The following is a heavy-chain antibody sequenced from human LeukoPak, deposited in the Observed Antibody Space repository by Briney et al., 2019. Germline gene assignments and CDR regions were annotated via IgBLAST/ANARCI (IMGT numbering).Heavy chain of an antibody. Sequence: GGSLRLSCAASGFSLINYGMDWVRQAPGKGLEWVAIISYDGSDKKYADSVKGRFTISRDNSKNTLYLQMNSLRAEDTAVYYCAKDYSKTSYYGSGTYYRPNWFDPWGQGTLVTVSS. J-gene: IGHJ5*02. CDR2: ISYDGSDK. CDR1: GFSLINYG. V-gene: IGHV3-30*18. CDR3: AKDYSKTSYYGSGTYYRPNWFDP. D-gene: IGHD3-10*01.